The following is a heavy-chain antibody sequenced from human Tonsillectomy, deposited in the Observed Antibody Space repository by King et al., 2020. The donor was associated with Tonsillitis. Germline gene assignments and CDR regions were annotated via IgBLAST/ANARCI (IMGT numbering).Heavy chain of an antibody. CDR1: GGAITDSAYY. CDR2: IYYSGST. CDR3: VRTFGDYYWYFDL. V-gene: IGHV4-39*02. Sequence: QLQESGPGLAKPSETLSLTCTVSGGAITDSAYYWAWIRQPPGKGLEWLGTIYYSGSTYYSPSLKSRLNISIDTSTNHFSLKVMSVTAADTAVYHCVRTFGDYYWYFDLWGRGTLVRVSS. J-gene: IGHJ2*01. D-gene: IGHD4-17*01.